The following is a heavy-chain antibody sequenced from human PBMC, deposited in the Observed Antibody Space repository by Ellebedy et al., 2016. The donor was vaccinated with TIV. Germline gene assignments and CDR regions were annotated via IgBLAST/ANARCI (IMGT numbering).Heavy chain of an antibody. CDR2: IYYSGST. CDR1: GGSISSYY. CDR3: ARGGTVAGTDWFDP. D-gene: IGHD6-19*01. Sequence: SETLSLXXTVSGGSISSYYWSWIRQPPGKGLEWIGYIYYSGSTNYNPSLKSRVTISVDTSKNQFSLKLSSVTAADTAVYYCARGGTVAGTDWFDPWGQGTLVTVSS. V-gene: IGHV4-59*01. J-gene: IGHJ5*02.